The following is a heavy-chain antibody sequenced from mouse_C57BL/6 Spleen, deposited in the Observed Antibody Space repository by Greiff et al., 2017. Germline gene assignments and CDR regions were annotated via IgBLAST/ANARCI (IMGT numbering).Heavy chain of an antibody. CDR1: GYTFTSYW. CDR3: ARERSSYSNYAMDY. D-gene: IGHD2-5*01. CDR2: IDPKSGGT. Sequence: QVQLQQPGAELVKPGASVKLSCKASGYTFTSYWMHWVKQRPGRGLEWIGRIDPKSGGTKYNEKFKSKATLTVDKPSSTAYMPLSSLTSEDSAVYYCARERSSYSNYAMDYWGQGTSVTVSS. J-gene: IGHJ4*01. V-gene: IGHV1-72*01.